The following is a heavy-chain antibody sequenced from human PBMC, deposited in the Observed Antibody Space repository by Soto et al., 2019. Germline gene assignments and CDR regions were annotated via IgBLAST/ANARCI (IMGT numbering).Heavy chain of an antibody. CDR2: ISAYNGNT. CDR3: ARDEYNYYDSSGYYRRFDY. Sequence: GASVKVSCKASGYTFTSYGISWVRQAPGQGLEWMGWISAYNGNTNYAQKLQGGVTMTTDTSTSTAYMELRSLRSDDTAVYYCARDEYNYYDSSGYYRRFDYWGQGTLVTVS. CDR1: GYTFTSYG. V-gene: IGHV1-18*01. D-gene: IGHD3-22*01. J-gene: IGHJ4*02.